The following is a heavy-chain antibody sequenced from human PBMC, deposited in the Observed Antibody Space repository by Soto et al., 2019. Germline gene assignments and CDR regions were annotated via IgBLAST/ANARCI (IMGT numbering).Heavy chain of an antibody. Sequence: GGSLRLSCAASGFIVSSSYMSWVRQAPGKGLEWVSVIYSDGRTYYADSVKGRFTISRDNSKNTLYLQMNSLRAEDTAVYYCAKNLIFGVVTEYYFDYWGQGTLVTVSS. J-gene: IGHJ4*02. CDR3: AKNLIFGVVTEYYFDY. CDR1: GFIVSSSY. CDR2: IYSDGRT. D-gene: IGHD3-3*01. V-gene: IGHV3-53*01.